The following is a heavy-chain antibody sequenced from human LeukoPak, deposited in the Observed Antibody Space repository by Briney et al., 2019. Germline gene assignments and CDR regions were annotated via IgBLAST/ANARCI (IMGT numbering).Heavy chain of an antibody. CDR2: INNDGSST. CDR3: AKAQYYYDTSGEQPGV. J-gene: IGHJ4*02. V-gene: IGHV3-74*01. Sequence: GGSLRLSCAASGFTFSSYWMHWVRQAPGKGLVWVSRINNDGSSTSYADSVKGRFTISRDNAKNTLYLQMNSLRAEDTAVYYCAKAQYYYDTSGEQPGVWGQGTLVTVSS. D-gene: IGHD3-22*01. CDR1: GFTFSSYW.